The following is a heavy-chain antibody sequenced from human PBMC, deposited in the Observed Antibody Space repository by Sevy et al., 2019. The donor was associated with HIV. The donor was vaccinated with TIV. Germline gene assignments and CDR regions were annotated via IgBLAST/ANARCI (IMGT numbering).Heavy chain of an antibody. CDR2: IYYTGAT. J-gene: IGHJ5*02. D-gene: IGHD4-17*01. Sequence: SETLSLTCSVFGGSVSSANNYWSWIRQSPGVGLEWIGYIYYTGATDYNPSLESRVTMSIDTSKNQFSLQLRSVTPADTAIYYCARAPVTRKAWFDPWGQGTPVTVSS. CDR3: ARAPVTRKAWFDP. CDR1: GGSVSSANNY. V-gene: IGHV4-61*01.